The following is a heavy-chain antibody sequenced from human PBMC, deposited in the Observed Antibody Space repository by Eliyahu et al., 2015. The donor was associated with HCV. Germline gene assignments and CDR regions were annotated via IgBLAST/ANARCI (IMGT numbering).Heavy chain of an antibody. CDR3: ARDRWDVTTSHNWFDP. V-gene: IGHV1-18*01. CDR1: GYTFTSYG. J-gene: IGHJ5*02. CDR2: ISAYNGNT. D-gene: IGHD4-17*01. Sequence: QVQLVQSGAEVKKPGASVKVPCKTSGYTFTSYGISWVRQAPGXGLEWMGWISAYNGNTNYAQKVQGRVTMTTDTSTSTAYMELRSLRSDDTAVYYCARDRWDVTTSHNWFDPWGQGTLVSVSS.